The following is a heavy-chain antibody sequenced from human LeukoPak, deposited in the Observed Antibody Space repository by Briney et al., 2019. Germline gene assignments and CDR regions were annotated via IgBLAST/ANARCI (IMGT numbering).Heavy chain of an antibody. D-gene: IGHD3-10*01. CDR1: GFTFSDYH. CDR2: ISSSGPTI. J-gene: IGHJ5*02. CDR3: ARDTGGLITMVRGVKYLFDP. Sequence: PGGSLRLSCAASGFTFSDYHMSWIRQAPGKGLEWVSYISSSGPTIYYADSVKGRFTISRDNAKNSLYLQMNSLRAEDTAVYYCARDTGGLITMVRGVKYLFDPWGQGTLVTVSS. V-gene: IGHV3-11*01.